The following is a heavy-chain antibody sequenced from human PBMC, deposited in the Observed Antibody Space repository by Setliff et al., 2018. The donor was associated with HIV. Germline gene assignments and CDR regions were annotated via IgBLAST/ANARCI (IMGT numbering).Heavy chain of an antibody. D-gene: IGHD3-16*02. CDR2: VYSNGTT. V-gene: IGHV4-61*09. Sequence: SETLSLTCTVSGGSISSGNYFWSWIRQPAGKGLEWIGHVYSNGTTNFNASLKSRVIISRDTYKNHFSLTLSSVTAADTAVYHCVRGAAARYYDYIWGSYRYSSVLDSWGQGVLVTVSS. CDR3: VRGAAARYYDYIWGSYRYSSVLDS. CDR1: GGSISSGNYF. J-gene: IGHJ5*01.